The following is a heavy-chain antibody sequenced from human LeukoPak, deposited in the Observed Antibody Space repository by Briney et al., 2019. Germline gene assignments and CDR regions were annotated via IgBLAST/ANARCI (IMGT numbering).Heavy chain of an antibody. CDR3: ARDFFYSSSSNFDY. CDR1: GFTFSSYA. V-gene: IGHV3-23*01. Sequence: AGGSLRLSCAASGFTFSSYAMSWVRQAPGKGLEWVSAISGSGGSTYYADSVKGRFTISRDNAKNSLYLQMNSLRAEDTAVYYCARDFFYSSSSNFDYWGQGTLVTVSS. J-gene: IGHJ4*02. CDR2: ISGSGGST. D-gene: IGHD6-6*01.